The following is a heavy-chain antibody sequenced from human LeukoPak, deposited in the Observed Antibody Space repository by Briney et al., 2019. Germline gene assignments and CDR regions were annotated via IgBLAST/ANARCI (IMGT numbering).Heavy chain of an antibody. Sequence: GGSLRLSCAASGFTFSAYAIGWVRQAPGKGLEWVSAISGSGGITYYADSVKGRFTISRGNSKNTLYLQMNSLRAEDTAVYYCAKHDPRRVVITNWFDPWGQGTLVTVSP. D-gene: IGHD3-22*01. J-gene: IGHJ5*02. CDR2: ISGSGGIT. V-gene: IGHV3-23*01. CDR1: GFTFSAYA. CDR3: AKHDPRRVVITNWFDP.